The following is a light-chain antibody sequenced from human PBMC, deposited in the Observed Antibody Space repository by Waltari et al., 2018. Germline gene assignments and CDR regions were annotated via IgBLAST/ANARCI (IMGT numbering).Light chain of an antibody. CDR1: QSINCW. J-gene: IGKJ2*01. CDR3: QQYNSHSQT. CDR2: KAS. V-gene: IGKV1-5*03. Sequence: DIQMTQSPSTLSASVGDRVTLTCRASQSINCWLAWYLQKPGKAPKLLIYKASTLQSGVPSRFSGSGSGTEFTLTISSLQPDDFATYYCQQYNSHSQTFGRGTKLEIK.